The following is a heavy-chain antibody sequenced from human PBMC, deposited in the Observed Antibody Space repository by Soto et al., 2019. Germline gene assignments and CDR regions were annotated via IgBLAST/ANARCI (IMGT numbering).Heavy chain of an antibody. CDR1: SVSISSSNW. CDR2: IYHSGST. D-gene: IGHD6-13*01. Sequence: TSETLSLTCAVSSVSISSSNWWSWVRQPPGKGLEWIGEIYHSGSTNYNPSLKSRVTISVDKSKNQFSLKLSSVTAADTAVYYCARAYSSSWYVVYWGQGTLVTVSS. J-gene: IGHJ4*02. CDR3: ARAYSSSWYVVY. V-gene: IGHV4-4*02.